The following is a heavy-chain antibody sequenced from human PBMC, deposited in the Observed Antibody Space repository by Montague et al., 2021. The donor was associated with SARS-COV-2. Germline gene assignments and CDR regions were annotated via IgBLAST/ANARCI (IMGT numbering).Heavy chain of an antibody. Sequence: TLSLTCTVSGGSISSDGYYWSWIRQHPGKGLEWIGYIYYSGSTYYNPSLKSRVTISVDTSKNQFSLKLSSVTAADTAVYYCARGGTIFGVVTFPFDYWGREPWSPSPQ. V-gene: IGHV4-31*03. D-gene: IGHD3-3*01. CDR2: IYYSGST. CDR3: ARGGTIFGVVTFPFDY. J-gene: IGHJ4*02. CDR1: GGSISSDGYY.